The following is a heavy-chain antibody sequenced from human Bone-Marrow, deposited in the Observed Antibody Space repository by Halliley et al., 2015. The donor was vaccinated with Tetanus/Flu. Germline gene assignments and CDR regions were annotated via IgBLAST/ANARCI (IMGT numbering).Heavy chain of an antibody. Sequence: IGYIYYSGSTNYNPSLKSRVTISVGTSKNQFSLKLSSVTAADTAVYYCARVPYSSGYEEYYFDYWGQGTLVTVSS. CDR3: ARVPYSSGYEEYYFDY. V-gene: IGHV4-59*01. J-gene: IGHJ4*02. D-gene: IGHD3-22*01. CDR2: IYYSGST.